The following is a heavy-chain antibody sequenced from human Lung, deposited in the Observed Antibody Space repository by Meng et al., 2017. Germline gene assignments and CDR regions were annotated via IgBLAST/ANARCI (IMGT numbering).Heavy chain of an antibody. Sequence: VQHQTGGAGLFTPSELLSLTCVVSGGSFSDYYWSWIRQPPGKGLEWIGEINHSGSTNYNPSLESRATISVDTSQNNLSLKLSSVTAADSAVYYCARGPTTMAHDFDYWGQGTLVTVSS. D-gene: IGHD4-11*01. CDR2: INHSGST. V-gene: IGHV4-34*01. CDR3: ARGPTTMAHDFDY. J-gene: IGHJ4*02. CDR1: GGSFSDYY.